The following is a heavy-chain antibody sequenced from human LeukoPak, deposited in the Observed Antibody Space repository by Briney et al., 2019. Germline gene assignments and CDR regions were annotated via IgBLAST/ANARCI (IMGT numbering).Heavy chain of an antibody. CDR2: IYYSGST. CDR3: ARVDLWFGELSGSDY. CDR1: GGSISSYY. Sequence: PSETLSLTCTVSGGSISSYYWSWIRQPPGKGLEWIGYIYYSGSTNYNPSLKSRVTISVDTSKNQFSLKLSSVTAADTAVYYCARVDLWFGELSGSDYWGQGTLVTVSS. D-gene: IGHD3-10*01. J-gene: IGHJ4*02. V-gene: IGHV4-59*01.